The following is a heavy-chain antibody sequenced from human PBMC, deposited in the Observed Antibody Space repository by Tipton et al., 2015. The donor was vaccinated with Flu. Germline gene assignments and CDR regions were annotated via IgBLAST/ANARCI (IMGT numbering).Heavy chain of an antibody. Sequence: TLSLTCSVSGVSISSGGSYCSWIRQHPGKGLEWIGYISYSGSTNYNPSLKSRVTISVDTSKNQFSLELSSVTAADTAVYYCARLSSNWYHQLDNWGQGTLVTVSS. V-gene: IGHV4-61*08. CDR1: GVSISSGGSY. J-gene: IGHJ4*02. CDR2: ISYSGST. CDR3: ARLSSNWYHQLDN. D-gene: IGHD6-13*01.